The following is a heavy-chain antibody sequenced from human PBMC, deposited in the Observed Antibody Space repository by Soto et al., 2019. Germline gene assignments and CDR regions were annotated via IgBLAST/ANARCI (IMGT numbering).Heavy chain of an antibody. CDR3: AKELRHEYTLPYFDH. CDR1: GFTFKSYS. V-gene: IGHV3-23*01. CDR2: ITGSGDST. D-gene: IGHD3-3*01. Sequence: PGGSLRLSCAASGFTFKSYSVSWVRQAPWKGLEWVSAITGSGDSTYYAASVKGRFTISRDNSKNTLYLQMNSLRAEDTAVYYCAKELRHEYTLPYFDHWGQGTLLNFYS. J-gene: IGHJ1*01.